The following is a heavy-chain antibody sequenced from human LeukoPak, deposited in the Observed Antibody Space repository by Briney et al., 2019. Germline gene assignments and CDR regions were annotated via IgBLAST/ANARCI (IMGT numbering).Heavy chain of an antibody. CDR1: GFTFSNYA. J-gene: IGHJ6*02. Sequence: PGGSLRLSCEGSGFTFSNYAMSWVRQAPGKGLERVSGITSSGSDTFYAESVKGRFTISRDNSKNTLYLQMSNLRAEDTAVYFCARGGGLDVWGQGATVTVSS. V-gene: IGHV3-23*01. CDR3: ARGGGLDV. D-gene: IGHD5-12*01. CDR2: ITSSGSDT.